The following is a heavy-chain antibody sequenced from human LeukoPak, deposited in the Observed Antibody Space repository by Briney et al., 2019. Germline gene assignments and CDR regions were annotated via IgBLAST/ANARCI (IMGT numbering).Heavy chain of an antibody. D-gene: IGHD2-2*01. CDR1: GYTISSYT. CDR3: ARDRITGVPAAILDC. J-gene: IGHJ4*02. Sequence: AGTLSLSCAASGYTISSYTWHWVRQAPGKGLEWMAVVSYGGGNKHYADTVKGRFTISRSNSENTLNLQRNSQRAEDTAVYYCARDRITGVPAAILDCWGQGTLVTVSS. CDR2: VSYGGGNK. V-gene: IGHV3-30-3*01.